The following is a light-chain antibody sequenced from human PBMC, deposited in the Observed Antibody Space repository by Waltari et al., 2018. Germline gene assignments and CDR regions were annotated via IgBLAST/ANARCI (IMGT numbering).Light chain of an antibody. Sequence: QSALTQPASVSGSPGPSITISCTGTSIDVGNYNLVSWYQQHPGKAPKLMIFEVTKRPSGISNRFSGSKSGNTASLTISGLQAEDEADYYCCSYAGSSTSYVIFGGGTKLTVL. CDR3: CSYAGSSTSYVI. J-gene: IGLJ2*01. CDR2: EVT. CDR1: SIDVGNYNL. V-gene: IGLV2-23*02.